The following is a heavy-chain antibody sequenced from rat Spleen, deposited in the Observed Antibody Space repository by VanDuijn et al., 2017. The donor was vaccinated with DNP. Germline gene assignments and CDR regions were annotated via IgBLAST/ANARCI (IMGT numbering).Heavy chain of an antibody. D-gene: IGHD1-11*01. CDR3: ARGDYGY. J-gene: IGHJ2*01. CDR2: ISYDGSST. Sequence: EVQLVESGGGLVQPGRSMKLSCAASGFTFSSFPMAWVRQAPKKGLEWVATISYDGSSTYYRDSVKGRFTISRDNAKSTLYLQMDSLRSEDTATYYCARGDYGYWGQGVMVTVSS. V-gene: IGHV5-46*01. CDR1: GFTFSSFP.